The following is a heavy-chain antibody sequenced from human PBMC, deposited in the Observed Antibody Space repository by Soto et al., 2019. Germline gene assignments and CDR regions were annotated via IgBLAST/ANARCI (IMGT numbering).Heavy chain of an antibody. CDR1: GGTFSSYA. CDR2: IIPIFGTA. J-gene: IGHJ6*02. D-gene: IGHD1-26*01. V-gene: IGHV1-69*01. Sequence: QVQLVQSGAEVKKPGSSVKVSCKASGGTFSSYAISWVRQAPGQGLEWMGGIIPIFGTANYAQKFQGRVTITADESTSTDYMELSSLRSEDTAVYYCARVVSTTISFYYYYGMDVWGQGTTVTVSS. CDR3: ARVVSTTISFYYYYGMDV.